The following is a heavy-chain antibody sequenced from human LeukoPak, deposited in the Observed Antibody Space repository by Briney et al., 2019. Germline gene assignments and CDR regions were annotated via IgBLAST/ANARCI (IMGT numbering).Heavy chain of an antibody. J-gene: IGHJ6*02. CDR2: ISAYSGNT. D-gene: IGHD2-2*01. V-gene: IGHV1-18*01. CDR1: GYTFTSYC. Sequence: ASVKVSCKASGYTFTSYCISWVRQAPGQGLEWMGWISAYSGNTNYAQKFQGRVTMNIDTSTSTAYMELRSLRSADTAVYYCATDGLSDYSCTSCYGAGSDYYYGIDVWGQGTTVTVSS. CDR3: ATDGLSDYSCTSCYGAGSDYYYGIDV.